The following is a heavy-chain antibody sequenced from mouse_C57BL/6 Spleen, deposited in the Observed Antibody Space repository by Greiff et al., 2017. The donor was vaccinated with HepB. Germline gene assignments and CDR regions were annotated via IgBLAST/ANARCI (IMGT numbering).Heavy chain of an antibody. V-gene: IGHV1-78*01. J-gene: IGHJ3*01. D-gene: IGHD1-1*01. CDR1: GYTFTDHT. CDR3: ARSYYGSSYEFAY. CDR2: IYPRDGST. Sequence: VQRVESDAELVKPGASVKISCKVSGYTFTDHTIHWMKQRPEQGLEWIGYIYPRDGSTKYNEKFKGKATLTADKSSSTAYMQLNSLTSEDSAVYFCARSYYGSSYEFAYWGQGTLVTVSA.